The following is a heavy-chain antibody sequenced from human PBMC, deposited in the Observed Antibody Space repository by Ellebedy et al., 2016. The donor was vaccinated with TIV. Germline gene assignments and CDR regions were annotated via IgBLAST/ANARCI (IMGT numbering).Heavy chain of an antibody. J-gene: IGHJ4*02. D-gene: IGHD3-22*01. V-gene: IGHV3-23*01. CDR2: ISHTGSRT. Sequence: GESLKISCAASGFTFSSYAVSWVRQAPGKGLEWVSTISHTGSRTYYADSVEGRFTISRDTSKKTLYLQMNSLRAEDTAIYYCAKGRGGGSDSSAPRYYFDYWGLGTLVTVSS. CDR3: AKGRGGGSDSSAPRYYFDY. CDR1: GFTFSSYA.